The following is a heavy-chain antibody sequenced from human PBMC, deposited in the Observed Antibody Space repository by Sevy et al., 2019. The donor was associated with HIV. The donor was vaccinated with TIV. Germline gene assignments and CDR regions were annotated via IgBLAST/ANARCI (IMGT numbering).Heavy chain of an antibody. CDR1: GYTFTSYD. D-gene: IGHD3-3*01. CDR2: MNPNSGNT. Sequence: ASVKVSCKASGYTFTSYDINWVRQATGQGLEWMGWMNPNSGNTGYAQKFQGRVTMTRNTSISTAYMELGSLRSDDTAVYYCAXVTMYYDFWSGYYTIHYGMDVWGQGTTVTVSS. V-gene: IGHV1-8*01. CDR3: AXVTMYYDFWSGYYTIHYGMDV. J-gene: IGHJ6*02.